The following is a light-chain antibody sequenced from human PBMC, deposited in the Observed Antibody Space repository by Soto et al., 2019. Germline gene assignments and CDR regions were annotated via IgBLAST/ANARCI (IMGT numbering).Light chain of an antibody. J-gene: IGKJ4*01. Sequence: EIVMTQSPATLSVSPGERAALSCRASQRLSSNLAWYQQKPGQAPRPLIYGASTRATGIPARFSGSGSGTEFTLTISSLQSEDSAVYYCQQYKNWLALTFGGGTKVDIK. CDR2: GAS. CDR1: QRLSSN. V-gene: IGKV3-15*01. CDR3: QQYKNWLALT.